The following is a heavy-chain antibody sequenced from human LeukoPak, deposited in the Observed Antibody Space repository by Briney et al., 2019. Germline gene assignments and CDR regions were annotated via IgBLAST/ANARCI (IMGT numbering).Heavy chain of an antibody. Sequence: ASVKVSCKASGYTFTSYGISWVRQAPGQGLEWMGWISAYNGNTNYAQKLQGRVTMTTDTSTSTAYMELRSLRSDDTAVYYCARDLRGSGSYRYYYYGMDVWGQGATVTVSS. J-gene: IGHJ6*02. CDR2: ISAYNGNT. D-gene: IGHD3-10*01. CDR3: ARDLRGSGSYRYYYYGMDV. V-gene: IGHV1-18*01. CDR1: GYTFTSYG.